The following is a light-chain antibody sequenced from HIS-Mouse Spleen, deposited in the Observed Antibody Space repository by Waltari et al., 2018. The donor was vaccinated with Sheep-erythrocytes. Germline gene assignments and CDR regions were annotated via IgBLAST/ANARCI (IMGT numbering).Light chain of an antibody. J-gene: IGLJ1*01. V-gene: IGLV3-19*01. CDR1: SLRSYY. Sequence: SSELTQDPAVSLALGQTVRITCQGDSLRSYYASWYQQKPGQAPVLVIYGKNNRPSGIPERFSGSNSGNTATLTISGTQAMDEADYYCQAWDSSTYVFGTGTKVTVL. CDR2: GKN. CDR3: QAWDSSTYV.